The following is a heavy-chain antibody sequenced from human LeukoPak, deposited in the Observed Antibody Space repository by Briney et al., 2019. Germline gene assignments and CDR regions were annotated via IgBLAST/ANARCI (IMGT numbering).Heavy chain of an antibody. CDR1: GGSISSYY. CDR2: IYYSGST. D-gene: IGHD3-10*01. J-gene: IGHJ3*02. Sequence: SETLSLTCTVSGGSISSYYWSWIRQPPGKGLEWIGYIYYSGSTNYNPSLKSRVTISVDTSKNQFSLKLSSVTAADTAVYYCARAGLRFGESSDAFDIWGQGTMVTVSS. V-gene: IGHV4-59*01. CDR3: ARAGLRFGESSDAFDI.